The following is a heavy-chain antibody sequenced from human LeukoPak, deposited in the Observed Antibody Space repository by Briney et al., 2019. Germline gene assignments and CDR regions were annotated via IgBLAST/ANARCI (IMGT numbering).Heavy chain of an antibody. D-gene: IGHD5-12*01. J-gene: IGHJ4*02. Sequence: PGGSLRLSCAASGFTFSTYSMNWVRQAPGKGLEWVSSVSRSSRFIFYADSVQGRFTISRDDAKDSLFLQMNGLRAEDTAVYYCARVSDAFDYFFDSWGQGTLVTVSS. CDR3: ARVSDAFDYFFDS. CDR1: GFTFSTYS. V-gene: IGHV3-21*01. CDR2: VSRSSRFI.